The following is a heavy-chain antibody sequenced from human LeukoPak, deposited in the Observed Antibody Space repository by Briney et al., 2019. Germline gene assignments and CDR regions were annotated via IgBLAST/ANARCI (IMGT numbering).Heavy chain of an antibody. Sequence: PGGSLRLSCAASGFTVSSNYMSWVRQAPGKGLEWVSVIYSGGSTYYADSVKGRFTISRDNSKSTLYLQMNSLRAEDTAVYYCARWTAAGNFDYWGQGTLVTVSS. J-gene: IGHJ4*02. D-gene: IGHD6-13*01. V-gene: IGHV3-66*01. CDR3: ARWTAAGNFDY. CDR1: GFTVSSNY. CDR2: IYSGGST.